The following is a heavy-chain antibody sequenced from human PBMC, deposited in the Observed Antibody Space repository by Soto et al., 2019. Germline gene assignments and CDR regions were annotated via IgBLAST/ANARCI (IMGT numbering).Heavy chain of an antibody. D-gene: IGHD3-10*01. J-gene: IGHJ6*02. CDR3: ARGSYIDPAYYYYYGMYV. V-gene: IGHV1-69*01. CDR2: IIPIFGTA. Sequence: QVQLVQAGAEVKKPGSSVKVSCKASGGTFSSYAISWVRQAPGQGLEWMGGIIPIFGTANYAQKFQGRVTITADESTSTAYMGLSILRSEHMAVYYCARGSYIDPAYYYYYGMYVWGQGTTVNVSS. CDR1: GGTFSSYA.